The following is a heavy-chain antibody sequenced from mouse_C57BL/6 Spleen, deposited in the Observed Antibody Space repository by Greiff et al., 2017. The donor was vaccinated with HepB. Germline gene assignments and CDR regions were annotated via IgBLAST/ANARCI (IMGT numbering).Heavy chain of an antibody. D-gene: IGHD1-1*01. CDR1: GFTFSDYY. J-gene: IGHJ2*01. V-gene: IGHV5-12*01. Sequence: EVKLVESGGGLVQPGGSLKLSCAASGFTFSDYYMYWVRQTPEKRLEWVAYISNGGGGPYYTDTGKGRFTISRYNAKNNLYLQMSRLKSEDTAMYYCARQSTVVAYYFDYWGQGTTLTVSS. CDR3: ARQSTVVAYYFDY. CDR2: ISNGGGGP.